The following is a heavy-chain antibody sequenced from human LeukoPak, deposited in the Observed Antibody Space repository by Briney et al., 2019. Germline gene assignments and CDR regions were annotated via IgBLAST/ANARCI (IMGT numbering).Heavy chain of an antibody. CDR2: IRYDGSNK. J-gene: IGHJ4*02. Sequence: AGGSLRLSCAASGFTFSSYGMHWVRQAPGKGLEWVAFIRYDGSNKYYADSVKGRFTISRDNSKNTLYLQMNSLRAEDTAVYYCAKDSLRDYGSGSYYFDYWGQGTLVTVSS. CDR3: AKDSLRDYGSGSYYFDY. CDR1: GFTFSSYG. V-gene: IGHV3-30*02. D-gene: IGHD3-10*01.